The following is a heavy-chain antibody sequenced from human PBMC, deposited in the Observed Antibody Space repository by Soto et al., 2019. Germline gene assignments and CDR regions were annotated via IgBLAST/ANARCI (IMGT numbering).Heavy chain of an antibody. D-gene: IGHD3-16*01. CDR3: AKDMLPNY. CDR2: ITANGGGT. CDR1: GFTFRSYA. Sequence: EVQLVESGGGLVQPRGSLRLSCEASGFTFRSYAMIWVRQAPGKGLEWVSAITANGGGTYYADSVKGRFTLSRDNSKSMLFLQIKELRAEDTAVYYCAKDMLPNYWGQGTMINVSS. V-gene: IGHV3-23*04. J-gene: IGHJ4*02.